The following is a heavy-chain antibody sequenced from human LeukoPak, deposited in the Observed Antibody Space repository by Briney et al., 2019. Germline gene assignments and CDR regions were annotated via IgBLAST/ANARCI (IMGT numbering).Heavy chain of an antibody. D-gene: IGHD3-10*01. V-gene: IGHV3-21*01. CDR2: ISSSSSYI. J-gene: IGHJ3*02. CDR3: AREQVHYYGSGSYGEDAFDI. CDR1: GFTFSSYS. Sequence: GGSLRLSCAASGFTFSSYSMNWVRQAPGKGLEWVSSISSSSSYIYYADSVKGRFTISRDNAKNSLYLQMNRLRAEDTAVYYCAREQVHYYGSGSYGEDAFDIWGQGTMVTVSS.